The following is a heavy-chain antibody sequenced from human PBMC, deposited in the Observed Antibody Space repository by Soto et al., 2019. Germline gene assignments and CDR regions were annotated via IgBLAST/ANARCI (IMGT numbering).Heavy chain of an antibody. V-gene: IGHV1-3*01. Sequence: ASVKVSCKASGYTFTSYAMHWVRQAPGQRLEWMGWINAGNGNTKYSQKFQGRVTITRDTSASTAYMELSSLRSEDTAVYYCARGPTVTTPVHYFDYWGQGTLVTVS. CDR1: GYTFTSYA. J-gene: IGHJ4*02. D-gene: IGHD4-17*01. CDR3: ARGPTVTTPVHYFDY. CDR2: INAGNGNT.